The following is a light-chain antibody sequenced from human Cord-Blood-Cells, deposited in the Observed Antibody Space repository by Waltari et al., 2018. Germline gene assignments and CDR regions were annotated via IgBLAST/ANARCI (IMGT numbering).Light chain of an antibody. CDR1: SSDVGGYNY. CDR3: SSYTSSSTYV. Sequence: QSALTQPASVSGSPGQSITISCTGTSSDVGGYNYVSWNQQHPGKAPKLMIYDVSNRPSGVSNRVAGSKSGNTASLPISGLQAEDEADYYCSSYTSSSTYVCGTGTKVTVL. J-gene: IGLJ1*01. V-gene: IGLV2-14*03. CDR2: DVS.